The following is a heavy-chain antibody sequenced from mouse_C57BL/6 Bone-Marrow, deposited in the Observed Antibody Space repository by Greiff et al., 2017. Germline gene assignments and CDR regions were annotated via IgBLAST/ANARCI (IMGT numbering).Heavy chain of an antibody. J-gene: IGHJ3*01. CDR1: GYTFTSYW. CDR3: TRLFTTVVAKAY. CDR2: IYPGNSDT. Sequence: VQLQQSGTVLARPGASVKMSCKTSGYTFTSYWMHWVKQRPGQGLEWIGAIYPGNSDTSYNQKFKGKAKLTAVTSASTAYMELSSLTSEDSAVYYCTRLFTTVVAKAYWGQGTLVTVSA. V-gene: IGHV1-5*01. D-gene: IGHD1-1*01.